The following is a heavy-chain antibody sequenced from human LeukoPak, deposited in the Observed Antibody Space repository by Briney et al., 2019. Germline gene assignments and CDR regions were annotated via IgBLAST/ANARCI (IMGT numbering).Heavy chain of an antibody. CDR1: GFIFEDYA. D-gene: IGHD1-26*01. Sequence: GGSLRLSCAASGFIFEDYAMHWVRQAPGKGLEWVSLITWDSGTTYYADSVKGRFTVSRDNSAKSLYLQMNSLRTEDTALYYCAKDAIGGYSSDASDVWGRGTMVIVSS. CDR2: ITWDSGTT. CDR3: AKDAIGGYSSDASDV. J-gene: IGHJ3*01. V-gene: IGHV3-43D*03.